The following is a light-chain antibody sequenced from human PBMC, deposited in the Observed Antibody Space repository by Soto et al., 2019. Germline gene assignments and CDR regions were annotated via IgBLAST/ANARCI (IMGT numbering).Light chain of an antibody. CDR1: QSITGW. Sequence: DIQMTQSPSTLSASVGDRVTITCRASQSITGWLAWYQQKPGKAPKLLIYDASALESGVPSRFSGSGSGTEFTLTISSLQPDDFATYYCQQYNTFSWTFAQGTKVEIK. CDR3: QQYNTFSWT. J-gene: IGKJ1*01. CDR2: DAS. V-gene: IGKV1-5*01.